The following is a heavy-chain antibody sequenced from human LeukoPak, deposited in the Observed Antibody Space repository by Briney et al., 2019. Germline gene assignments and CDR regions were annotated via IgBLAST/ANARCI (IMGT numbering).Heavy chain of an antibody. CDR3: ARDQTLGIAAAGPFDY. D-gene: IGHD6-13*01. CDR1: GYTFTSYG. J-gene: IGHJ4*02. V-gene: IGHV1-18*01. Sequence: GASVKVSCKASGYTFTSYGISWVRQAPGQGLEWMGWISAYNGNTNYAQKLQGRVTMTTDTSTSTAYMELRSLRSDDTAAYYCARDQTLGIAAAGPFDYWGQGTLVTVSS. CDR2: ISAYNGNT.